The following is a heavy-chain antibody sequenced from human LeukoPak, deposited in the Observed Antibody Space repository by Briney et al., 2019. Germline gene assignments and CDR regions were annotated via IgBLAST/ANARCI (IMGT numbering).Heavy chain of an antibody. Sequence: PGGSLRLSCAASGFTFSNAWMSWVRQAPGKGLEWVGRIKSKTDGGTTDYAAPVKGRFTISRDDSKNTLYLQMNSLETEDTAVYYCTTDRTTVTTYGMDYWGQGTLVTVSS. D-gene: IGHD4-11*01. V-gene: IGHV3-15*01. CDR3: TTDRTTVTTYGMDY. CDR2: IKSKTDGGTT. J-gene: IGHJ4*02. CDR1: GFTFSNAW.